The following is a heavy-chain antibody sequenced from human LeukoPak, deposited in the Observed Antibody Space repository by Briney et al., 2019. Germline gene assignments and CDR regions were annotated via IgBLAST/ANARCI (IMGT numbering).Heavy chain of an antibody. CDR1: GFIVSSNY. V-gene: IGHV3-30*13. J-gene: IGHJ6*02. CDR2: ISYDGDNE. D-gene: IGHD3-16*01. CDR3: ARVRGGRSWYYYGMDV. Sequence: GGSLRLSCAASGFIVSSNYMSWVRQAPGKGLEWVAVISYDGDNEYYADSVKGQFTISRNNSKDRLYLQMNSLRPEDTAMYYCARVRGGRSWYYYGMDVWGRGTTVTVSS.